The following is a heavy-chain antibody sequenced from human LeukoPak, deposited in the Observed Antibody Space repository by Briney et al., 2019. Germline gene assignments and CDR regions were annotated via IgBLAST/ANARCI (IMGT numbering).Heavy chain of an antibody. CDR3: ARGGASGRWYYHDSSGPENRYDY. V-gene: IGHV1-46*01. D-gene: IGHD3-22*01. CDR1: GYTFTSYY. Sequence: GASVKVSCKASGYTFTSYYMHWVRQAPGQGLEWMGIINPSGGSTSYAQKFQGRVTMTRDTSTSTVYMELSSLRSEDTAVYYCARGGASGRWYYHDSSGPENRYDYWGQGTLVSVSS. CDR2: INPSGGST. J-gene: IGHJ4*02.